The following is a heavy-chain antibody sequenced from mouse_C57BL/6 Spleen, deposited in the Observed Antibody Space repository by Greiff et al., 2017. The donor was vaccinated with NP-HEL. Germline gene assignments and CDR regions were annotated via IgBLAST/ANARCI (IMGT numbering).Heavy chain of an antibody. V-gene: IGHV1-81*01. J-gene: IGHJ1*03. CDR2: IYPRSGNT. CDR1: GYTFTSYG. D-gene: IGHD2-4*01. CDR3: ARGGLRGYFDV. Sequence: VQLQQSGAELARPGASVQLSCKASGYTFTSYGISWVKQRTGQGLEWIGEIYPRSGNTYYNEKFKGKATLTADKSSSTAYMELRSLTSEDSAVYFCARGGLRGYFDVWGTGTTVTVSS.